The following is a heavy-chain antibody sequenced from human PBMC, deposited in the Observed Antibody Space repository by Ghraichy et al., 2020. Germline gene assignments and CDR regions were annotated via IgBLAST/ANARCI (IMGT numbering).Heavy chain of an antibody. CDR1: GFNIRNYC. Sequence: LSLTCAASGFNIRNYCMHWVRQAPGKGLTWFSHINGDGSRISYADAVKGRFTISRDDAKNTVYLQMNSLRAEDTAVYYCAPDQRYSAYWWGQGTLVTFSS. CDR2: INGDGSRI. D-gene: IGHD5-12*01. J-gene: IGHJ4*02. V-gene: IGHV3-74*01. CDR3: APDQRYSAYW.